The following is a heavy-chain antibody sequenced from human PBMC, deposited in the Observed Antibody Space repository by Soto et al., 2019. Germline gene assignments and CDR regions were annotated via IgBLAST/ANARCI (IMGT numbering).Heavy chain of an antibody. Sequence: PGGSLRLSCVASGFTFDDYAIHWVRQTPGKGLEWVSGLTWNGEVLGYADSVKGRSTISRDNAKNSLYLEMNSLRPEDTALYYCVKDSESSGYLTHLDYWGQGTLVTVSS. CDR1: GFTFDDYA. V-gene: IGHV3-9*01. J-gene: IGHJ4*02. CDR2: LTWNGEVL. D-gene: IGHD3-22*01. CDR3: VKDSESSGYLTHLDY.